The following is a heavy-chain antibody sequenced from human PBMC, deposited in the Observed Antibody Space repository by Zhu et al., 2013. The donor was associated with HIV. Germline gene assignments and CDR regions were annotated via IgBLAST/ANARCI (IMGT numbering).Heavy chain of an antibody. CDR3: ARDRRGDIYNHLWLGEASGYYYGMDV. CDR1: GYSFPSYF. V-gene: IGHV1-46*01. CDR2: INPSGGRT. J-gene: IGHJ6*02. Sequence: QVQLLQSGAEVKKPGASVKVSCKASGYSFPSYFIHWVRQAPGQGLEWMGMINPSGGRTTFAQKVQGRVSMTSDTATTTVDLELYDLRSGDTAVYYCARDRRGDIYNHLWLGEASGYYYGMDVWGQGTTVTVS. D-gene: IGHD3-10*01.